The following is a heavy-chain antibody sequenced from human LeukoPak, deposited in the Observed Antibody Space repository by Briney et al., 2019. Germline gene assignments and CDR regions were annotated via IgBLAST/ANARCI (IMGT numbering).Heavy chain of an antibody. Sequence: GESLQISCQGSGYTFSSYWIGWVRQLPGKGLEWMGIIYPGDSATRYRPSLQGQVTISVDTSIGTAYLQWSSLKASDTAIYYCARQNDFRPDYWGQGTLVTVSS. J-gene: IGHJ4*02. CDR3: ARQNDFRPDY. V-gene: IGHV5-51*01. CDR1: GYTFSSYW. D-gene: IGHD3-3*01. CDR2: IYPGDSAT.